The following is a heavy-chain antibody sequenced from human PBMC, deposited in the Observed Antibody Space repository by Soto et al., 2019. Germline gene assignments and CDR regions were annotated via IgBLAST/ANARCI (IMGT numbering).Heavy chain of an antibody. V-gene: IGHV4-31*03. J-gene: IGHJ4*02. Sequence: PSETLSLTCTVSGGSISSGGYYWSWIRQHPGKGLEWIGYIYYSGSTYYNPSLKSRVTISVDTSKNQFSLKLSSVTAADTAVYYCARDRAAAGLIDYWGQGTLVTVSS. CDR3: ARDRAAAGLIDY. CDR2: IYYSGST. D-gene: IGHD6-13*01. CDR1: GGSISSGGYY.